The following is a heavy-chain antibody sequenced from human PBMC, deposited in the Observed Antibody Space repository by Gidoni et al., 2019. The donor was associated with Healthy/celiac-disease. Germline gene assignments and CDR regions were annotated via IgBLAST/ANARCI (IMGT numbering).Heavy chain of an antibody. V-gene: IGHV3-30*01. CDR3: ARDPRPY. J-gene: IGHJ4*02. CDR2: ISYDGSNK. CDR1: GFTFSSYA. Sequence: QVQLVESGGGVVKPGRSLRRSCAASGFTFSSYAMHWVRQAPGKGLEWVAFISYDGSNKYYADSVKGRFTISRDNSKNTLYLQMNSLRAEDTAVYYCARDPRPYWGQGTLVTVSS.